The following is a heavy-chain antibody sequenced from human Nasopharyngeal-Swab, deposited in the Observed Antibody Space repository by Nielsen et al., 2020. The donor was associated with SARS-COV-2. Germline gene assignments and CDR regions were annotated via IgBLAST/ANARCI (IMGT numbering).Heavy chain of an antibody. V-gene: IGHV3-30*04. Sequence: GGSLRLSCAASGFSFSSYAMHWVRQAPGKGLEWVAVASSDGRNKYYADSVKGRFTVSRDNPKNTLYLQMNSLRAEDTAVYYCARRALQDYYFDYWGQGTLVTVSS. CDR1: GFSFSSYA. CDR3: ARRALQDYYFDY. CDR2: ASSDGRNK. J-gene: IGHJ4*02.